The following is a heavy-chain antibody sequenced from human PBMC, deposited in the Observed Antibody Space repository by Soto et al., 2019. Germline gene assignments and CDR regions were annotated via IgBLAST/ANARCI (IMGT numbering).Heavy chain of an antibody. CDR2: INPNTGGI. V-gene: IGHV1-2*02. CDR3: VREDDVGWFDP. J-gene: IGHJ5*02. Sequence: GASVKVSCKASGYTFSGYYMHWVRQAPGQGLEWMGWINPNTGGINYAQKFQGRVTMTRDTSISTVYMELSRLRSDDTAVYYCVREDDVGWFDPWGQGTLVTVSS. D-gene: IGHD3-3*01. CDR1: GYTFSGYY.